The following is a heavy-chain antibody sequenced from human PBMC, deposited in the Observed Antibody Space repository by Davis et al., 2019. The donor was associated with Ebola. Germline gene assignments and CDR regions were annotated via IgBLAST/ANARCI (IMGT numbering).Heavy chain of an antibody. CDR1: GYTFHTNW. CDR3: ARVYEGAHDY. CDR2: IDPSDSYV. J-gene: IGHJ4*02. V-gene: IGHV5-10-1*01. Sequence: GESLKISCKVSGYTFHTNWITWARQMPGKGLEWMGRIDPSDSYVNYNPPFEGHVTMSADKSISTAYLQWGSLKASDTAIYYCARVYEGAHDYWGQGTLVSVSS. D-gene: IGHD1-14*01.